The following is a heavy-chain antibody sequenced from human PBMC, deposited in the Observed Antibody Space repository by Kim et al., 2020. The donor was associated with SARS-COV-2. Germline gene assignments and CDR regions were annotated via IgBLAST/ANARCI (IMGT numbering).Heavy chain of an antibody. V-gene: IGHV4-59*01. J-gene: IGHJ3*02. CDR1: GGSISSYY. CDR3: ARTAGSDAFDI. D-gene: IGHD2-21*02. CDR2: IYYSGST. Sequence: SETLSLTCTVSGGSISSYYWSWIRQPPGKGLEWIGYIYYSGSTNYNPTLKSRVTISVDTSKNQFSLKLSPVTVAATAVYYCARTAGSDAFDIWGQGTMVTVSS.